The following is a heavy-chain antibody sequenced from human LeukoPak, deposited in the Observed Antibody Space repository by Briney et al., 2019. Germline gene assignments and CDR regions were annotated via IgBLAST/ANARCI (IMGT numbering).Heavy chain of an antibody. CDR2: INPSGGST. Sequence: ASVKVSCKASGYTFTSYYMHWVRQAPAQGLEWMGIINPSGGSTSYAQKFQGRVTMTRDTSTSTVYMELSSLRSEDTAVYYCAREEGATEFDYWGQGTLVTVSS. D-gene: IGHD1-26*01. CDR1: GYTFTSYY. V-gene: IGHV1-46*01. CDR3: AREEGATEFDY. J-gene: IGHJ4*02.